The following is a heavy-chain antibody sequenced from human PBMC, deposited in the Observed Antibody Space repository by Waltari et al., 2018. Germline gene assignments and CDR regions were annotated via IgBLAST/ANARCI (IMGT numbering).Heavy chain of an antibody. CDR3: ARGGWQTWYFDY. J-gene: IGHJ4*02. V-gene: IGHV4-34*01. D-gene: IGHD6-19*01. CDR2: INHSGST. Sequence: QVQLQQWGAGLLKPSETLSLTCAVYGGSFSGYYWSWIRQPPGKGLEWIGEINHSGSTNYNPSLKSRVTISVDTSKNQFSLKLSSVTAADTAVYYCARGGWQTWYFDYWGQGTLVTVSS. CDR1: GGSFSGYY.